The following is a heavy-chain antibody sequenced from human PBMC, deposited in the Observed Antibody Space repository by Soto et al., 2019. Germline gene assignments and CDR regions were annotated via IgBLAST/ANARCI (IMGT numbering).Heavy chain of an antibody. CDR2: IKSDGSST. Sequence: EVQLVESGGGLVQPRGSLRLSCAASGFTFSGYWMHWVRQVPGKGLVWVSRIKSDGSSTSYSDSVKGRFTISRDNAKNTLYLQMDSLSAEDTAVYYCARSDWFDPWGQGTLVIVSS. CDR1: GFTFSGYW. V-gene: IGHV3-74*01. J-gene: IGHJ5*02. CDR3: ARSDWFDP.